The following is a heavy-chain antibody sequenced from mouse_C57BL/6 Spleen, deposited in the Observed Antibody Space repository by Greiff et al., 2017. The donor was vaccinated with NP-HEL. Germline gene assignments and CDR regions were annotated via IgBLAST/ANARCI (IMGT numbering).Heavy chain of an antibody. CDR2: INPNNGGT. CDR3: ARWHYGSSPLGFDY. V-gene: IGHV1-26*01. D-gene: IGHD1-1*01. J-gene: IGHJ2*01. CDR1: GYTFTDYY. Sequence: EVQLQQSGPELVKPGASVKISCKASGYTFTDYYMNWVKQSHGKSLEWIGDINPNNGGTSYNQKFKGKATLTVDKSSSTAYMELRSLTSEDSAVYYCARWHYGSSPLGFDYWGQGTTLTVSS.